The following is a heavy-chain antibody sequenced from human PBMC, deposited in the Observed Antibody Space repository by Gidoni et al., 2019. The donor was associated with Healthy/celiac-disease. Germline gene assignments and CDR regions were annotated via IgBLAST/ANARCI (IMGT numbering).Heavy chain of an antibody. J-gene: IGHJ4*02. CDR2: IWYDGSNK. D-gene: IGHD3-10*01. CDR3: ARERPRIWFGELLGADFDY. CDR1: GFTFSRYG. Sequence: QVQLVESGGGLVPPGRSLRPPCAASGFTFSRYGSHWVRQATGKGLEWVEVIWYDGSNKYYADSVKGRFTISRDNSKNTLYLQMNSLRAEDTAVYYCARERPRIWFGELLGADFDYWGQGTLVTVSS. V-gene: IGHV3-33*01.